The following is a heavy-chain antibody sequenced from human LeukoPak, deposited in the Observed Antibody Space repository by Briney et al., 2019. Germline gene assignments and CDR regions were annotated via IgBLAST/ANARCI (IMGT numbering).Heavy chain of an antibody. V-gene: IGHV1-46*03. CDR3: ARSRRDSSGYYWRNWFDP. Sequence: GASVKISCRTSGYTFTTFYIHWVRQAPGQGLEWMGMVNPTSGVSLYAQKFQGRVTMTRDTSTSTVYMELSGLRSEDTAMYYCARSRRDSSGYYWRNWFDPWGQGTLVTVSS. J-gene: IGHJ5*02. CDR2: VNPTSGVS. D-gene: IGHD3-22*01. CDR1: GYTFTTFY.